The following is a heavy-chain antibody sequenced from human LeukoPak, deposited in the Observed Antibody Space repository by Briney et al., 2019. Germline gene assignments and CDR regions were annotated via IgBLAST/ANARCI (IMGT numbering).Heavy chain of an antibody. D-gene: IGHD3-10*01. CDR3: ASMVRGPNYFDF. CDR1: GFTFSSYG. J-gene: IGHJ4*02. Sequence: GGSLRLSCAASGFTFSSYGMHWVRQAPGKGLEWVAFIRYDGSNKYYADSVKGRFTISRDNSKNTLYLQMNSLRAEDTAVYYCASMVRGPNYFDFWGQGTLVTVSS. CDR2: IRYDGSNK. V-gene: IGHV3-30*02.